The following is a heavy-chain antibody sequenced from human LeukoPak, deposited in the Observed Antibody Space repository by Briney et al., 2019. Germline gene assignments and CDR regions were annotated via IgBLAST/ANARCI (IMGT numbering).Heavy chain of an antibody. D-gene: IGHD3-10*01. J-gene: IGHJ5*02. V-gene: IGHV3-23*01. Sequence: PGGSLRLSCAASGFTFSSYAMSWVRQAPGKGLEWGSAISGSGGSTYYADSVKGRFTISRDNSKNTLYLQMNSLRAEDTAVYYCAKDSRPYYYGSGSWFDPWGQGTLVTVSS. CDR1: GFTFSSYA. CDR3: AKDSRPYYYGSGSWFDP. CDR2: ISGSGGST.